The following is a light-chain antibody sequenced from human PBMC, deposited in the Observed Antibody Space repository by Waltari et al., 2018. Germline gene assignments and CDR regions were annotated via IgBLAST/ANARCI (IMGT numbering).Light chain of an antibody. J-gene: IGKJ2*01. CDR3: QQYNNWPPYT. Sequence: EVVMTQSPATLSVSPGERVTLSCRASQSVGGDLAWYQQKPGQSPRLLIHRSSTRATGIPARFSGSGYGTDFTLTISSLQSEDFAVYYCQQYNNWPPYTFGQGTRLEI. CDR1: QSVGGD. V-gene: IGKV3-15*01. CDR2: RSS.